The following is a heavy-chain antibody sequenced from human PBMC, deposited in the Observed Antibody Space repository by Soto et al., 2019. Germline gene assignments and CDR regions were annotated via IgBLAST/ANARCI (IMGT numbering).Heavy chain of an antibody. J-gene: IGHJ6*02. CDR3: AKDSWSGEVSTARIYGMVD. CDR1: GFTFGSYA. V-gene: IGHV3-23*01. Sequence: GGSLRLSCAGSGFTFGSYAMTWVRQAPGKGLEWVSTTRSNGEYTYYSNSVKGRFTVSRDNSKNTLYLEMSSLRAEDTAVYYCAKDSWSGEVSTARIYGMVDWGQGAMVTVSS. CDR2: TRSNGEYT. D-gene: IGHD3-3*01.